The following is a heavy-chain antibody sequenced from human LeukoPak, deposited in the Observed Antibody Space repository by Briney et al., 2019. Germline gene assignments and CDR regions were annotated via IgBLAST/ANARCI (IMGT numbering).Heavy chain of an antibody. D-gene: IGHD4-11*01. V-gene: IGHV3-53*04. CDR3: ARGGGDYSPFDY. J-gene: IGHJ4*02. Sequence: GGSLRLSCAVSGFTVSSNYMSWVRQAPGKGLEWVSVMYSGGSTYYADSVKGRFTISRHNSKNTLYLEINSLRPDDTAVYYCARGGGDYSPFDYWGQGTLVTVSS. CDR2: MYSGGST. CDR1: GFTVSSNY.